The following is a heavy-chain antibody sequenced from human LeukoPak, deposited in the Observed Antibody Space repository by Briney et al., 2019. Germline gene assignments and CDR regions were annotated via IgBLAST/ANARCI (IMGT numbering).Heavy chain of an antibody. V-gene: IGHV4-34*01. CDR2: INHSGST. D-gene: IGHD3-10*01. J-gene: IGHJ4*02. Sequence: SETLSLTCAVYGEPFNGYYWNWIRQSPGKGLEWIGEINHSGSTNYNPSLKSRVTISVDTSKNQFSLKLNSVTAADTAVYYCARGRYYYFDYWGQGTLVTVSS. CDR1: GEPFNGYY. CDR3: ARGRYYYFDY.